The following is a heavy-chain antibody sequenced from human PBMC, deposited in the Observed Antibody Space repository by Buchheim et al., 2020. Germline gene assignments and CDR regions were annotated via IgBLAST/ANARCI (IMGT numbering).Heavy chain of an antibody. J-gene: IGHJ6*02. CDR3: ARERFNYKRNRYYGMDV. Sequence: QVQLQQLGAGLLKPSETLSLTCAVYGGSFSGYYWSWIRQPPGKGLEWIGEIHHSGSTNYNPSLKSRVTISVDTSKNQFSLKLSSVTAANKAVYYCARERFNYKRNRYYGMDVWGQGTT. CDR1: GGSFSGYY. D-gene: IGHD1-14*01. CDR2: IHHSGST. V-gene: IGHV4-34*01.